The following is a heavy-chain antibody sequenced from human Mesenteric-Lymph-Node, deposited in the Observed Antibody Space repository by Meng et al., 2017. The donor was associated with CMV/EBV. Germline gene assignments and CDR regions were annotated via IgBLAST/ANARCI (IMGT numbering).Heavy chain of an antibody. J-gene: IGHJ4*02. CDR3: ARRGGFSGHDPFDY. CDR1: EYTFATYW. CDR2: IYPGDSDT. V-gene: IGHV5-51*01. Sequence: GSEYTFATYWIGWVRQTPGKGLEWMGNIYPGDSDTRYSPSFQGQVTISVDKSKRTAYLQWTSLKASDTAMYYCARRGGFSGHDPFDYWGQGTLVTVSS. D-gene: IGHD5-12*01.